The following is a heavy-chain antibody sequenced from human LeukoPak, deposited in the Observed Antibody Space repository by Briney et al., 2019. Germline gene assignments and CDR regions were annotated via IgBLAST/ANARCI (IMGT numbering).Heavy chain of an antibody. J-gene: IGHJ6*02. CDR3: ASRSWPSYYGMDV. CDR2: IIPNLGIA. Sequence: GASVKVSCKASGGTFSSYAISWVRQAPGQGLEWMGRIIPNLGIANYAQKFQGRVTITADKSTSTAYMELSSLRSEDTAVYYCASRSWPSYYGMDVWGQGTTVTVSS. V-gene: IGHV1-69*04. CDR1: GGTFSSYA. D-gene: IGHD5-12*01.